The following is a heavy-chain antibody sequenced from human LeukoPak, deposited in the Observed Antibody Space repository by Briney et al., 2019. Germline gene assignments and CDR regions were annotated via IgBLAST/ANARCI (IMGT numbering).Heavy chain of an antibody. CDR1: GGSISSYY. CDR2: IYYSGST. CDR3: ARSALRSRGGYYYYGMDV. D-gene: IGHD2-15*01. J-gene: IGHJ6*02. Sequence: TSETLSLTCTVSGGSISSYYWSWIRQPPGKGLEWIGYIYYSGSTNYNPSLKSRVTISVDTSKNQFSLKLSSVTAADTAVYYCARSALRSRGGYYYYGMDVWGQGTTVTVSS. V-gene: IGHV4-59*01.